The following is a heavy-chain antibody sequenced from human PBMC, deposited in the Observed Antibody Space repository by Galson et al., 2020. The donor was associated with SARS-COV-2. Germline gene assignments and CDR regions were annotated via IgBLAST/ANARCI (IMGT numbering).Heavy chain of an antibody. V-gene: IGHV3-21*01. Sequence: NSGGSLRLSCAPSGFTFSSYSMNWVRQAPGKGLEWVSPISSSSSYIYYADSVKGRFTISRDNAKNSLYLQMNSLRAEDTAVYYCAREDIVVVPAARGTRESYYYYMDVWGKGTTVTISS. D-gene: IGHD2-2*01. CDR1: GFTFSSYS. CDR2: ISSSSSYI. J-gene: IGHJ6*03. CDR3: AREDIVVVPAARGTRESYYYYMDV.